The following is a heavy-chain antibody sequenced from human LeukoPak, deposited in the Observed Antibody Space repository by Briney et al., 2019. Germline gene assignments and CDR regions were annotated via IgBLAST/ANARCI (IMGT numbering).Heavy chain of an antibody. CDR2: ISWDGGST. CDR3: AKDMVGYSSGWYGFDY. V-gene: IGHV3-43D*03. CDR1: GFTFDDHG. J-gene: IGHJ4*02. Sequence: GGSLRLSCAASGFTFDDHGMHWVRQAPGKGLEWVSLISWDGGSTYYADSVKGRFTISRDNSKNSLYLQMNSLRAEDMALYYCAKDMVGYSSGWYGFDYWGQGTLVTVSS. D-gene: IGHD6-19*01.